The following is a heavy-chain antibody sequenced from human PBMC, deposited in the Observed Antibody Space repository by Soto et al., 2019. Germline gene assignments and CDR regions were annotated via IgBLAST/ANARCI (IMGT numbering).Heavy chain of an antibody. V-gene: IGHV5-51*01. CDR2: IFPGDSDT. CDR1: GYCFRSYW. J-gene: IGHJ4*02. CDR3: ARRVGNSWRYFDT. Sequence: EVQLVQSGAEVKKPGESLKISCKGSGYCFRSYWIGWVRQMPGKGLEWMGIIFPGDSDTRYSPSFRVQVIISVARSISTAYLQWNSLKASDSAIYYCARRVGNSWRYFDTWGWGTLVSVSA. D-gene: IGHD6-13*01.